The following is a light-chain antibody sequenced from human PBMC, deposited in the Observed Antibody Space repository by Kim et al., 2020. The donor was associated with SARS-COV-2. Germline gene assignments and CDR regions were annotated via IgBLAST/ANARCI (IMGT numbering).Light chain of an antibody. Sequence: QSVLTQPASVSGAPGQSITISCTGTSSDVGGYNYVYWYQQHPGKAPKLIIYDISNRPSGVSNRFSGSKSGNSASLTISGLQAEDEADYYCTSYTSSSTPVFGGGTQLTVL. CDR2: DIS. V-gene: IGLV2-14*03. J-gene: IGLJ3*02. CDR3: TSYTSSSTPV. CDR1: SSDVGGYNY.